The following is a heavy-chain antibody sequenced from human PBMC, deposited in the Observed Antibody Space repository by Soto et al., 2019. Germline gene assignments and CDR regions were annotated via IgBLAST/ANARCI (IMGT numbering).Heavy chain of an antibody. V-gene: IGHV4-31*03. CDR2: VYSADIA. CDR1: GGSLNSGGYF. CDR3: AREVMTSVTRRWFDP. J-gene: IGHJ5*02. Sequence: QVQLQESGPGLGRPSQTLSLTCTVSGGSLNSGGYFWSWIRQVPRKGLEWIGYVYSADIAYYNPSLQGRVTISHDPSKKQFSLTLTSVTAADTPIDFCAREVMTSVTRRWFDPWGQGTLVTVSS. D-gene: IGHD4-17*01.